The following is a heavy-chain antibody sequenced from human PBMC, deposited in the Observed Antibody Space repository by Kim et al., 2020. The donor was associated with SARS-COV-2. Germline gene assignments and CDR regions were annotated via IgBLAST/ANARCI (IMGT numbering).Heavy chain of an antibody. Sequence: GGSLRLSCAASGFTFSSYAMSWVRQAPGKGLEWVSAISGSGGSTYYADPVKGRFTISRDNSKNTLYLQMNSLRAEDTAVYYCAKDLSVVVPAASNVWGQGHLVTVSS. CDR3: AKDLSVVVPAASNV. J-gene: IGHJ4*02. V-gene: IGHV3-23*01. CDR1: GFTFSSYA. CDR2: ISGSGGST. D-gene: IGHD2-2*01.